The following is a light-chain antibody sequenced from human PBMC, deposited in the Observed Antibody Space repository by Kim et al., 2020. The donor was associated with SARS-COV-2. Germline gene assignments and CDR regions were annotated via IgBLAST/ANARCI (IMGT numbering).Light chain of an antibody. V-gene: IGLV3-1*01. CDR1: KLGEKY. Sequence: SYELTQPPSVSVSPGQTARITCSGDKLGEKYTSWYQHKSGQSPVVVISQDNKRSSGMTERFSGSSSGNTATLTISGTQPMDEADYYCQTWDSTTVIFGGGTQLTVL. CDR2: QDN. CDR3: QTWDSTTVI. J-gene: IGLJ2*01.